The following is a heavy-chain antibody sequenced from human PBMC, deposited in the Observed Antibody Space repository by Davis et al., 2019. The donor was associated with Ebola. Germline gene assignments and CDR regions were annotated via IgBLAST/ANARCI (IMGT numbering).Heavy chain of an antibody. CDR3: ARDSGIAVAGTDY. J-gene: IGHJ4*02. D-gene: IGHD6-19*01. V-gene: IGHV1-2*04. CDR1: GYTFTGYY. CDR2: INPNSGGT. Sequence: AASVKVSCKASGYTFTGYYMHWVRQAPGQGLEWMGWINPNSGGTNYAQKFQGWVTMTRDTSISTAYMELSSLRSEDTAVYYCARDSGIAVAGTDYWGQGTLVTVTS.